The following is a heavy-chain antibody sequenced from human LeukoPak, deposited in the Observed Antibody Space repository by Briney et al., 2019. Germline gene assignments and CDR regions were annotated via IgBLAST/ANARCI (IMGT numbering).Heavy chain of an antibody. Sequence: SQTLSLTCTVSGGSISSGDYYWSWIRQPPGKGLEWIGYIYYSGSTYYNPSFKSRVTISVDTSKNQFSLKLSSVTAADTAVYYCARGTYYDSSGYPSRAYDYWGQGTLVTVSS. CDR2: IYYSGST. V-gene: IGHV4-30-4*01. J-gene: IGHJ4*02. CDR1: GGSISSGDYY. D-gene: IGHD3-22*01. CDR3: ARGTYYDSSGYPSRAYDY.